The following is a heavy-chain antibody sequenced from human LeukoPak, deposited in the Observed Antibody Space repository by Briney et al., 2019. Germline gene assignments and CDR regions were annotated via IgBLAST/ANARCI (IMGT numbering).Heavy chain of an antibody. V-gene: IGHV5-51*01. CDR2: IYPGDSDT. Sequence: GESLEVSCKGSGYSFTSYWIGWVRQMPGKGLEWMGIIYPGDSDTRYSPSFQGQVTISADKSISTAYLQWSSLKASDTAMYYCARREMATNFDHWGQGTLVTVSS. D-gene: IGHD5-24*01. CDR3: ARREMATNFDH. CDR1: GYSFTSYW. J-gene: IGHJ4*02.